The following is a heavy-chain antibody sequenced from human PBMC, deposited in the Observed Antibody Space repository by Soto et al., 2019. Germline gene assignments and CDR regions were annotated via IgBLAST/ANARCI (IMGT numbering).Heavy chain of an antibody. CDR3: ARQGMRITIFGVVTGWFDP. CDR1: GGSISSSSYY. CDR2: IYYSGST. D-gene: IGHD3-3*01. J-gene: IGHJ5*02. V-gene: IGHV4-39*01. Sequence: PSETLSLTCTVSGGSISSSSYYWGWIRQPPGKGLEWIGSIYYSGSTYYNPSLKSRVTISVDTSKNQFSLKLSSVTAADTAVYYCARQGMRITIFGVVTGWFDPWGQGTLVTVSS.